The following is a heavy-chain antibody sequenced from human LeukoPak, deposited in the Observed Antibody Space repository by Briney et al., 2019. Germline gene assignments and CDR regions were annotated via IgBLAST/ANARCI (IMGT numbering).Heavy chain of an antibody. CDR2: SYYSGST. D-gene: IGHD5-12*01. CDR1: GGSINNSSYY. J-gene: IGHJ4*02. V-gene: IGHV4-39*01. CDR3: ARHGSRVMATIEDS. Sequence: SETLSLTCTVSGGSINNSSYYWGWIRRSPGKGLEWIGTSYYSGSTYYNPSLQSRVTMSIDTSKSQFSLQLSSVTAADTAVYYCARHGSRVMATIEDSWGQGTLVIVSS.